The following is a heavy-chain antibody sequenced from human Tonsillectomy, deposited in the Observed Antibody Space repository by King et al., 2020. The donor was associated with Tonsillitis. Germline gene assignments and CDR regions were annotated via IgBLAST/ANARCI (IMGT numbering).Heavy chain of an antibody. CDR1: GFTVSINY. J-gene: IGHJ6*02. CDR3: ARDRGLSLYYYYGMDV. V-gene: IGHV3-53*01. Sequence: VQLVESGGGLIQPGGSLRLFCAASGFTVSINYMSWGRQGPGKGLQGVSVIYSVGSRYYAEHVKGRCTSSRDNSKNTLYLQMNSLRAEDTAVYYCARDRGLSLYYYYGMDVWGQGTTVTVSS. CDR2: IYSVGSR. D-gene: IGHD3-10*01.